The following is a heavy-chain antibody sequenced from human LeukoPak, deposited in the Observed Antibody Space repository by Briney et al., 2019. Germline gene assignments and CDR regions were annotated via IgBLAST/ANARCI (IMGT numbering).Heavy chain of an antibody. Sequence: SETLSLTCTVSGGSISSSSYYWGWIRQPPGKGLEWIGSIYYRGSTYYNPSLKSRVTISVDTSKNQFSLKLSSVTAADTAVYYCARLEYMVRGVIYWGQGTLVTVSS. D-gene: IGHD3-10*01. V-gene: IGHV4-39*01. CDR1: GGSISSSSYY. CDR3: ARLEYMVRGVIY. J-gene: IGHJ4*02. CDR2: IYYRGST.